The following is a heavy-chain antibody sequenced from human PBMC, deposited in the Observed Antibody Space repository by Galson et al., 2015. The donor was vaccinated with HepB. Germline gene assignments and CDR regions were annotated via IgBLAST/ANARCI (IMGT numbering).Heavy chain of an antibody. V-gene: IGHV3-23*01. CDR2: ITSRTGST. Sequence: LRLSCAASGFAFSNYAMSWVRQAPGKGLEWVSGITSRTGSTYYADSVRGRFTISRDKSKSTLYLQMNSLRPEDTAIYYCARDLREIVLGCFDLWGRGTLVTVSS. CDR3: ARDLREIVLGCFDL. D-gene: IGHD5-12*01. J-gene: IGHJ2*01. CDR1: GFAFSNYA.